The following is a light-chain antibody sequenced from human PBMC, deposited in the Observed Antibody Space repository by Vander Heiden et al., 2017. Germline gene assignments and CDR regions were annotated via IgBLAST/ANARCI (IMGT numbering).Light chain of an antibody. CDR3: AAWDDSLNGRV. V-gene: IGLV1-44*01. CDR2: TST. CDR1: SSNIGSNI. J-gene: IGLJ1*01. Sequence: QSVLTQPPSASGTPGQRVTISCSGSSSNIGSNIVNWYQQLPGPAPKLLIHTSTLRPSGVPDRFSGSTSGTSASLAISGLQSEDEADYYCAAWDDSLNGRVFGTGTKVTVL.